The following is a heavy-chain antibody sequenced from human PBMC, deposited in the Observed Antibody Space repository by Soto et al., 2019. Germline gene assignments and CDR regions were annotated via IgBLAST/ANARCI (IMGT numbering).Heavy chain of an antibody. Sequence: QVQLVESGGGLVKPGGSLRLSCAASGFTFSDYYMSWIRQAPGKGLEWVSYISSSGSTIYYADSVKGRFTISRDNAKNSRYLKMNSLRAEDTAVYYCARDAMTTVTTQSYFDYWGQGTLVTVSS. CDR1: GFTFSDYY. D-gene: IGHD4-4*01. V-gene: IGHV3-11*01. CDR2: ISSSGSTI. J-gene: IGHJ4*02. CDR3: ARDAMTTVTTQSYFDY.